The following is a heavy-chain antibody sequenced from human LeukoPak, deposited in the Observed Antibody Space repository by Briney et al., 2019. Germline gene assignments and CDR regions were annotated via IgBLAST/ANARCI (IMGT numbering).Heavy chain of an antibody. CDR3: AKSGQRRCSGGSCYPYYFDY. CDR1: GFTFSSSW. CDR2: IKEDGTEE. J-gene: IGHJ4*02. D-gene: IGHD2-15*01. Sequence: PGGSLRLSCAASGFTFSSSWMTWVRQAPGKGPEWVAHIKEDGTEEYYVDSVKGRFTISRDNAKNSLHLQMNSLRAEDTAVYYCAKSGQRRCSGGSCYPYYFDYWGQGTLVTVSS. V-gene: IGHV3-7*02.